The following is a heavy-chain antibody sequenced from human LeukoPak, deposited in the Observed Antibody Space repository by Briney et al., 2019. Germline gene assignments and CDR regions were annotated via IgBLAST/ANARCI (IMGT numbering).Heavy chain of an antibody. CDR1: GFTFSSYE. Sequence: PGGSLRLSCAASGFTFSSYEMNWVRQAPGKGLEWVSYISSSGSTIYYADSVKGRFTISRDNSKNTLYLQMNSLRVEDTAVYYCAKAGLVRGGTLDSWGQGTLVTVSS. V-gene: IGHV3-48*03. CDR2: ISSSGSTI. CDR3: AKAGLVRGGTLDS. D-gene: IGHD6-6*01. J-gene: IGHJ4*02.